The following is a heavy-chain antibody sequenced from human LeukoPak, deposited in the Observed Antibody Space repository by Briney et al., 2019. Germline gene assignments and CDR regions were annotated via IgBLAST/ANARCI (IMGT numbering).Heavy chain of an antibody. J-gene: IGHJ4*02. CDR3: ARLPRAVSPFDY. V-gene: IGHV4-38-2*01. CDR1: GYSISSGYY. CDR2: IYYSGST. D-gene: IGHD4-17*01. Sequence: SETLSLTCAVSGYSISSGYYWGWIRQPPGKGLEWIGSIYYSGSTYYNPSLKSRVTISVDTSKNQFSLKLSSVTAADTAVYYCARLPRAVSPFDYWGQGTLVTVSS.